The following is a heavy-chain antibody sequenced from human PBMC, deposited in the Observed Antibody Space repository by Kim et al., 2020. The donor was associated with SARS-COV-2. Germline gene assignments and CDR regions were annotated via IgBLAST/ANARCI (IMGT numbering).Heavy chain of an antibody. CDR3: ARGAWGSLGTRDCYDY. V-gene: IGHV1-8*01. D-gene: IGHD3-16*01. J-gene: IGHJ4*02. Sequence: ASVKFSCKASGYSFTGYDINWVRQATGQGLEWLGWMNPNSGNTGYAQKFQDRITMTWNTSISTAYMELSSLISEDTAMYYCARGAWGSLGTRDCYDYWGQGTLVAVSS. CDR1: GYSFTGYD. CDR2: MNPNSGNT.